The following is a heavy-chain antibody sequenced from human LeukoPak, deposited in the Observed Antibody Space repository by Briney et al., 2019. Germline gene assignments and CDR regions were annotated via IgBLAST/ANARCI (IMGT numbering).Heavy chain of an antibody. J-gene: IGHJ4*02. D-gene: IGHD6-19*01. Sequence: GSLRLSCAASGFTFSTYGMHWVRQAPGKGLEWVALIWFDGNNKYYADSVKGRFTISRDDSKNTLYLQMNSLKTEDTAVYYCTTDRSGWYDYWGQGTLVTVSS. CDR2: IWFDGNNK. CDR3: TTDRSGWYDY. CDR1: GFTFSTYG. V-gene: IGHV3-33*01.